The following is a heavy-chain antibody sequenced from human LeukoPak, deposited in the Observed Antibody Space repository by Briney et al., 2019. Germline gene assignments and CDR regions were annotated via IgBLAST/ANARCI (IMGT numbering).Heavy chain of an antibody. CDR1: GFTFSSYA. D-gene: IGHD4-17*01. CDR3: ARDSAHDPTTVTTLDY. Sequence: GGSLRLSCAASGFTFSSYAMHWVRQAPGKGLEWVAVISYDGSNKYYADSVKGRFTISRDNSKNTLYLQMNSLRAEDTAVYYCARDSAHDPTTVTTLDYWGQGTLVTVSS. J-gene: IGHJ4*02. V-gene: IGHV3-30*04. CDR2: ISYDGSNK.